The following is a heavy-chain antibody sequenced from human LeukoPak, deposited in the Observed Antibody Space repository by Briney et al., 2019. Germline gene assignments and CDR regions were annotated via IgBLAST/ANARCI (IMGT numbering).Heavy chain of an antibody. Sequence: GESLKISYKGSGXSFTSYCISWVRQMPGKGLEWMGRIDPSDSYTNYSPSFQGHATISADKSISTAYLQWSSLKASDTAMYYCARRGRRDYGDYGSVDYWGQGTLVTVSS. CDR2: IDPSDSYT. D-gene: IGHD4-17*01. CDR3: ARRGRRDYGDYGSVDY. CDR1: GXSFTSYC. J-gene: IGHJ4*02. V-gene: IGHV5-10-1*01.